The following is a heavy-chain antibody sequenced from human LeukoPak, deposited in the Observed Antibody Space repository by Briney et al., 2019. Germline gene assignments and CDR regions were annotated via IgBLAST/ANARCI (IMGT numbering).Heavy chain of an antibody. CDR2: ISYDGSNK. J-gene: IGHJ4*02. D-gene: IGHD3-16*01. CDR3: ARYAWSLGPAPGTPLFDY. CDR1: GFTFSSYA. V-gene: IGHV3-30-3*01. Sequence: GRSLRLSCAASGFTFSSYAMHWVRQAPGKGLEWVALISYDGSNKYYADSVKGRFTISRDNSKNTLYLQMNSLRTEDTAVYYCARYAWSLGPAPGTPLFDYWGQGTLVTVSS.